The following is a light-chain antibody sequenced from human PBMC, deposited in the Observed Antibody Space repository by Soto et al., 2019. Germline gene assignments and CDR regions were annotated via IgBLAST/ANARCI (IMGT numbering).Light chain of an antibody. CDR1: QSLLHINGYNY. CDR2: GAS. V-gene: IGKV2-28*01. CDR3: QHGYSTPLT. Sequence: DIVVTPSPLSLPVTPGEPASISCRSSQSLLHINGYNYLAWFQQKAGQAPRLLIYGASTRATGIPDRFSGSGSGTDFTLTISSLQPEDFATYFCQHGYSTPLTFGGGTKVDIK. J-gene: IGKJ4*01.